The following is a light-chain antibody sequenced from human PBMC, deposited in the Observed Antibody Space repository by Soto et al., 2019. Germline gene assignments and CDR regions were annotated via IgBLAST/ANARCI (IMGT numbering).Light chain of an antibody. V-gene: IGKV1-9*01. Sequence: DIQLTQSPSFLSASVGDRVTITCRASQGISSYLAWYQQKPGKAPNLLIYAASTLQSGVPSRFSGSGSGTEFTLTISSLQAEDFATYYCQQLNDYPLTFGGGTKVEIK. J-gene: IGKJ4*01. CDR1: QGISSY. CDR3: QQLNDYPLT. CDR2: AAS.